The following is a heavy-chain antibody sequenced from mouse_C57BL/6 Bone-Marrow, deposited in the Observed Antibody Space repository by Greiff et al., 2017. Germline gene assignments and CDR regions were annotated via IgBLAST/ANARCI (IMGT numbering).Heavy chain of an antibody. D-gene: IGHD1-1*01. V-gene: IGHV1-59*01. CDR2: IDPSDSYT. J-gene: IGHJ4*01. CDR1: GYTFTSYW. Sequence: QVQLKQPGAELVRPGTSVKLSCKASGYTFTSYWMHWVKQRPGQGLEWIGVIDPSDSYTNYNQKFKGKATLTVDTSSSTAYMQLSSLTSEDAAVYYFSYYGSGLVYAIAYWGQGTAVTVSS. CDR3: SYYGSGLVYAIAY.